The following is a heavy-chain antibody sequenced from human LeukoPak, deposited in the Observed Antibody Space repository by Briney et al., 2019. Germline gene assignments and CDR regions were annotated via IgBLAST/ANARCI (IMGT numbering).Heavy chain of an antibody. CDR2: IKQGGSEK. CDR3: ARLTTVTANNWFDP. J-gene: IGHJ5*02. V-gene: IGHV3-7*01. Sequence: GGSLRLSCAASGFTFSSYWMSWVRQAPGKGLEWVANIKQGGSEKYYVDSVKGRFTISRDNAKNSLYLQMNSLRAEDTAVYYGARLTTVTANNWFDPWGQGTLVTVSS. CDR1: GFTFSSYW. D-gene: IGHD4-17*01.